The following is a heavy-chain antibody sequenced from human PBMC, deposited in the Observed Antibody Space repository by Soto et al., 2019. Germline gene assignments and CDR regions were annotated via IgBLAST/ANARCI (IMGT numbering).Heavy chain of an antibody. V-gene: IGHV1-46*01. CDR2: INPSGGST. J-gene: IGHJ2*01. CDR1: GYTFTSYY. Sequence: AAVKVSCKASGYTFTSYYMHWGRQAPGQGLEWMGIINPSGGSTSYAQKFQGRVTMTRDTSTSTVYMELSSLRSEDTAVYYCASVKPTFYYVRRPSRFGLVLWAPGSPVPVTS. D-gene: IGHD3-10*02. CDR3: ASVKPTFYYVRRPSRFGLVL.